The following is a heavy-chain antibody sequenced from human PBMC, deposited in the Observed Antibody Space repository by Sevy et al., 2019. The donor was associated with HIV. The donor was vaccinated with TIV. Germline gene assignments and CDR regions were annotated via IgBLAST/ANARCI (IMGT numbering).Heavy chain of an antibody. CDR2: ISYDGSNK. Sequence: GGSLRLSCAASGFTFSSYAMHWVRQAPGKGLEWVAVISYDGSNKYYADSVKGRFTISRDNSKNTLYLQMNSLRAEDXXXXXXXXXXTRIFDHWGQGTLVTVSS. V-gene: IGHV3-30-3*01. CDR3: XXXXTRIFDH. J-gene: IGHJ4*02. CDR1: GFTFSSYA. D-gene: IGHD2-15*01.